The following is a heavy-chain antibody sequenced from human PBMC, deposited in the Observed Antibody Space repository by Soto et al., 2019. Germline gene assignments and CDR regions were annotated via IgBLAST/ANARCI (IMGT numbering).Heavy chain of an antibody. D-gene: IGHD6-19*01. CDR2: IKQDGSEK. J-gene: IGHJ5*02. Sequence: GGSLRLSCAASGFTFSSYWMSWVRQAPGKGLEWVANIKQDGSEKYYVDSVKGRFTISRDNAKNSLYLQMNSLRAEDTAVYYCAREQWLDQGGFDPWGQGTLVTVSS. CDR1: GFTFSSYW. V-gene: IGHV3-7*05. CDR3: AREQWLDQGGFDP.